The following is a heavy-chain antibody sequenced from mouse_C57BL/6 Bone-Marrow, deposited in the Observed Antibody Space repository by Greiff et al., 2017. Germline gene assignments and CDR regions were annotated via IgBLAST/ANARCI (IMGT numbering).Heavy chain of an antibody. V-gene: IGHV5-9-1*02. Sequence: EVKLVESGEGLVKPGGSLKLSCAASGFTFSSYAMSWVRQTPEKRLEWVAYISSGGDYIYYADTVKGRFTISRDNTRNTQYLRMSSLKTEDTAMYYCTRDSLTTVVAEGAMDYWGQGTSVTVSS. J-gene: IGHJ4*01. CDR3: TRDSLTTVVAEGAMDY. D-gene: IGHD1-1*01. CDR2: ISSGGDYI. CDR1: GFTFSSYA.